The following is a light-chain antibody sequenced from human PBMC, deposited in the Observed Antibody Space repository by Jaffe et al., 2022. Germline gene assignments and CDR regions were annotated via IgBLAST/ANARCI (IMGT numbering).Light chain of an antibody. CDR1: HDISSY. CDR2: GAS. J-gene: IGKJ5*01. Sequence: DMQLTQSPSFLSASVGDKVTVTCRASHDISSYLAWYHQKPGKAPKLLIYGASTLESGVPSRFSGRGSGTEFTLTIANLQPEDFGTYYCQQLISYGLIIFGQGTRLEIK. CDR3: QQLISYGLII. V-gene: IGKV1-9*01.